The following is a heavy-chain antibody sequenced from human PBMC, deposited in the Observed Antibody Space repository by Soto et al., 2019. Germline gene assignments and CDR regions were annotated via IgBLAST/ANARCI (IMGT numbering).Heavy chain of an antibody. Sequence: GGSLRLSCAASGFTVGTNYMSWVRQAPGKGLEWVSLIYRGGSTYYPDSVKGRFAISRDNSKNMVYLQMNSLRAEDTAVYYCARYDFLSGYYYYWGQGTTVTVSS. CDR1: GFTVGTNY. J-gene: IGHJ6*02. CDR3: ARYDFLSGYYYY. V-gene: IGHV3-53*01. D-gene: IGHD3-3*01. CDR2: IYRGGST.